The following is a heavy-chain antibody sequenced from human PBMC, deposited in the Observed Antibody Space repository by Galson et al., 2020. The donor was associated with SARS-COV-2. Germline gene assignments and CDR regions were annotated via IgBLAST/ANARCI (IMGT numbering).Heavy chain of an antibody. CDR1: GGSISSSSYY. Sequence: SETLSLTCTVSGGSISSSSYYWGWIRQPPGKGLEWIGSIYYSGSTYYNPSLKSRVTISVDTSKNQFSLKLSSVTAADTAVYYCARDTASSGWLEDDAFDIWGQGTMVTVSS. CDR3: ARDTASSGWLEDDAFDI. J-gene: IGHJ3*02. CDR2: IYYSGST. D-gene: IGHD6-19*01. V-gene: IGHV4-39*07.